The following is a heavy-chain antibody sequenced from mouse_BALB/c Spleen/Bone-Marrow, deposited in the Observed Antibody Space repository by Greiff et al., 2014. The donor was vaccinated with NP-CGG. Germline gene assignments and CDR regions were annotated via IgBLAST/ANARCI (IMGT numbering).Heavy chain of an antibody. CDR1: GYTFTSYW. CDR3: TIGGFDY. CDR2: INPSNGGT. Sequence: QVQLQQSGAELVKPGASVKLSCKASGYTFTSYWMHWVKLSPGQGFEWIGEINPSNGGTNYNEKFKRKATLTVDKSSSTAYMQLSSLTSEDSAVYYCTIGGFDYWGQGTTLTVSS. J-gene: IGHJ2*01. V-gene: IGHV1S16*01.